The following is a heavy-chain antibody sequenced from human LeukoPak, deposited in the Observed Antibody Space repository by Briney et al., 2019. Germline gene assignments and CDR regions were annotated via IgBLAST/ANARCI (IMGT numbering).Heavy chain of an antibody. CDR1: GFTFSDYY. Sequence: GGFLRLSCAASGFTFSDYYMTWIRQAPGKGLEWVPYISTTGTTMYYADSVKGRFTISRDNAKNSLYLQMNSLRAEDTAVYYCARDRSRSSGWYVNFDYWGQGTLVTVSS. D-gene: IGHD6-19*01. J-gene: IGHJ4*02. CDR2: ISTTGTTM. CDR3: ARDRSRSSGWYVNFDY. V-gene: IGHV3-11*01.